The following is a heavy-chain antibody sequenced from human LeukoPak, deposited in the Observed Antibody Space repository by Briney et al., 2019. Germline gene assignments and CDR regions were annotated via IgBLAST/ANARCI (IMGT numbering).Heavy chain of an antibody. Sequence: GGSLRLSCAASGFTFRSYTMHWVRQAPGRGLEYVSAISSNGVNTDYATSVKGRFTISRDNSKNTLYLQMGSLRPEDVAVYYCARGQTPYYFDGSGPFDYWGQGGLVTVSS. CDR1: GFTFRSYT. D-gene: IGHD3-22*01. J-gene: IGHJ4*02. V-gene: IGHV3-64*01. CDR2: ISSNGVNT. CDR3: ARGQTPYYFDGSGPFDY.